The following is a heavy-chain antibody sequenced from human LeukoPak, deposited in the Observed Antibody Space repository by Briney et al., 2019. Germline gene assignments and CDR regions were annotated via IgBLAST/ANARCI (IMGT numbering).Heavy chain of an antibody. Sequence: PGGSLRLSCAASGFTFSSYWMSWVRQAPGKGLEWVANIKQDGSEKYYVDSVKGRFTISRDNAKNSLYLQMNSLRAEDTAVYYCARDCSSTSCYATCYYYYGMDVWGQGTTVTVSS. V-gene: IGHV3-7*01. J-gene: IGHJ6*02. D-gene: IGHD2-2*01. CDR1: GFTFSSYW. CDR3: ARDCSSTSCYATCYYYYGMDV. CDR2: IKQDGSEK.